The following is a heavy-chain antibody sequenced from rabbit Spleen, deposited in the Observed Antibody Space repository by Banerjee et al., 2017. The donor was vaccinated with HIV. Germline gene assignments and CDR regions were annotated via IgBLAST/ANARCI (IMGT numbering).Heavy chain of an antibody. D-gene: IGHD1-1*01. CDR3: ARDTSSSFSSYGMDL. J-gene: IGHJ6*01. V-gene: IGHV1S40*01. CDR1: GFSFSSRYW. CDR2: IYNGDGTT. Sequence: QSLEESGGDLVKPGASLTLTCTASGFSFSSRYWICWVRQAPGKGPEWIACIYNGDGTTFYASWVNGRFTISKTSSTTVTLQMTSLTAADTATYFCARDTSSSFSSYGMDLWGPGTLVTVS.